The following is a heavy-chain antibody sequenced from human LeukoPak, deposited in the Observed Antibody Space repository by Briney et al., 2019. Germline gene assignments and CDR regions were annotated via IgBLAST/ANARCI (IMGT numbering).Heavy chain of an antibody. D-gene: IGHD5-18*01. CDR3: TTNTAMVSSRMDF. Sequence: GGSLRLSCAASGFTFSNAWMSWVRQAPGKGLEWVGRIKRKTDGGTTDYVAPVKGRFTISRDDSKNTLFLQMNSLKTEDTAVYYCTTNTAMVSSRMDFWGQGTTVTVSS. J-gene: IGHJ6*02. CDR1: GFTFSNAW. CDR2: IKRKTDGGTT. V-gene: IGHV3-15*01.